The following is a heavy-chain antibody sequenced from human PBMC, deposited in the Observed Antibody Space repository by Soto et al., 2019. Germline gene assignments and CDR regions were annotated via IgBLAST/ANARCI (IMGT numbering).Heavy chain of an antibody. CDR2: INHSGST. Sequence: SETLSLTCAVYGGSFSGYYWSWIRQPPGKGLEWIGEINHSGSTNYNPSLKSRVTISVDTSKNQFSLKLSSVTAADTAVYYCARGRDGSSWSYWGQGTLVTVSS. J-gene: IGHJ4*02. CDR3: ARGRDGSSWSY. CDR1: GGSFSGYY. V-gene: IGHV4-34*01. D-gene: IGHD6-13*01.